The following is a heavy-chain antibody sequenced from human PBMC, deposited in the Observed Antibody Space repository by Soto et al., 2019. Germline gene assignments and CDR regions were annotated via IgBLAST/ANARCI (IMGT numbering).Heavy chain of an antibody. V-gene: IGHV5-10-1*01. D-gene: IGHD6-13*01. Sequence: GGSRKISCKGSGYSFTSYWICWVRQMPGKGLEWMGRIDPSHSYTNSSPSFHAHVTISADKSISTAYLQWSSLKASDTAMYYCARLQAAAGGNDLTFDYWGQGTLVTVS. CDR1: GYSFTSYW. CDR3: ARLQAAAGGNDLTFDY. J-gene: IGHJ4*02. CDR2: IDPSHSYT.